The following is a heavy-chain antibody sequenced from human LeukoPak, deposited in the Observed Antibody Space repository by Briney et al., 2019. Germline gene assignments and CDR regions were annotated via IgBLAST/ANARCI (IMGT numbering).Heavy chain of an antibody. CDR2: ISSSSSYT. Sequence: PGGSLRFSCAASGFTFSDYYMSWIRQAPGKGLEWVSYISSSSSYTNYADSVKGRFTISRDNAKNSLYLQMNCLRAEDTAVYYCARGGYSGYDFDYWGQGTLVTVSS. V-gene: IGHV3-11*06. CDR3: ARGGYSGYDFDY. D-gene: IGHD5-12*01. J-gene: IGHJ4*02. CDR1: GFTFSDYY.